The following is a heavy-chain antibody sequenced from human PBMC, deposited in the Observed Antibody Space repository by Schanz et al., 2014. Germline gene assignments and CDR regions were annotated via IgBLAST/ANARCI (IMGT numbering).Heavy chain of an antibody. V-gene: IGHV3-23*04. CDR1: GFTFFGSFA. D-gene: IGHD3-10*01. Sequence: EVQLVESGGGLVQPGESLRLSCVASGFTFFGSFAMSWVRQAPGKGLEWVSGMSGSGSTADYADSVKGRFTISRDNSMNTLHLQMDGLRAEDTAVYYCAKDQGSYGSGSYSYFDYWGQGTLXTVSS. CDR2: MSGSGSTA. J-gene: IGHJ4*02. CDR3: AKDQGSYGSGSYSYFDY.